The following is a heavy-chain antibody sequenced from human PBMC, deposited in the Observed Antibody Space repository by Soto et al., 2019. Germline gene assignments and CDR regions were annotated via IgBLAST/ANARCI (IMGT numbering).Heavy chain of an antibody. V-gene: IGHV1-69*01. D-gene: IGHD1-1*01. Sequence: QVQLVQSGAEVKKPGSSVKVSCTASGDTFSNFAVSWVRQAPGGGLEWLGGIAPIFARATYAPKFEGRVSFTADESTSTAYMELHSLKFEDTGVYYCVRDREVSTRTGGWFEPWGQGTLVTVSS. CDR3: VRDREVSTRTGGWFEP. J-gene: IGHJ5*02. CDR1: GDTFSNFA. CDR2: IAPIFARA.